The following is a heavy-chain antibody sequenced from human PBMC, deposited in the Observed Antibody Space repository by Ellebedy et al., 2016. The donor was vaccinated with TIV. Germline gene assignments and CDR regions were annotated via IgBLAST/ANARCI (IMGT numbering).Heavy chain of an antibody. J-gene: IGHJ4*02. CDR1: GFTFSSYA. CDR2: ISGSGGST. CDR3: AKEDGYNLSPTQLDY. V-gene: IGHV3-23*01. D-gene: IGHD5-24*01. Sequence: GESLKISXAASGFTFSSYAMSWVRQAPGKGLEWVSAISGSGGSTYYADSVKGRFTISRDNSKNTLYLQMNSLRAEDTAVYYCAKEDGYNLSPTQLDYWGQGTLVTVSS.